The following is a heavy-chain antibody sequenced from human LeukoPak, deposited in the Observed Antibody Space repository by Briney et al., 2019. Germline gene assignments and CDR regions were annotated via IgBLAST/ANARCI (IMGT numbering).Heavy chain of an antibody. CDR2: ISSSSSTI. Sequence: PGGSLRLSCAASGFTFSSYSMNWVRQAPGKGLEWVSYISSSSSTIYYADSVKGRFAISRDNAKNSLYLQMNSLRAEDTAVYYCAKGPYREPPTVDFDYWGQGTLVTVSS. V-gene: IGHV3-48*01. CDR1: GFTFSSYS. D-gene: IGHD4-23*01. CDR3: AKGPYREPPTVDFDY. J-gene: IGHJ4*02.